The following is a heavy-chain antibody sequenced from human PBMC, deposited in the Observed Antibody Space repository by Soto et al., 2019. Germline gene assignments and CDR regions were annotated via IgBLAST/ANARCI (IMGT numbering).Heavy chain of an antibody. CDR3: ARDQRYSGSYYGYYYYYGMDV. CDR2: ISAYNGNT. CDR1: GYTFTSYG. D-gene: IGHD1-26*01. J-gene: IGHJ6*02. Sequence: QVQLVQSGAEVKKPGASVKVSCKASGYTFTSYGITWVRQAPGQGLEWMGWISAYNGNTNYAQKLQGRVTMTTDTPPSTAYMELRSLRADDTAVYYCARDQRYSGSYYGYYYYYGMDVWGQGTTVTVSS. V-gene: IGHV1-18*01.